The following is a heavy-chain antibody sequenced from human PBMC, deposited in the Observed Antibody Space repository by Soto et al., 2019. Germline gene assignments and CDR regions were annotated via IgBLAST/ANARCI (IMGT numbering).Heavy chain of an antibody. CDR3: AKDVAAAGLNWFDP. Sequence: GGSLRLSCVASGFTFSSYAMSWVRQAPGKGLEWVSAISGSGGSTYYADSVKGRFTISRDNSKNTLYLQMNSLRAEDTAVYYCAKDVAAAGLNWFDPWGQGTLVTVSS. D-gene: IGHD6-13*01. J-gene: IGHJ5*02. CDR2: ISGSGGST. CDR1: GFTFSSYA. V-gene: IGHV3-23*01.